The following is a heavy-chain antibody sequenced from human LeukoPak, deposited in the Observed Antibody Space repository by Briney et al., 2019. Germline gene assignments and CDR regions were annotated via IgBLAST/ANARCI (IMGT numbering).Heavy chain of an antibody. J-gene: IGHJ4*02. D-gene: IGHD5-12*01. CDR3: ARDRGYNCFDY. CDR1: GFNFRTSW. Sequence: PGGSLRLSCAASGFNFRTSWMNWVRQAPGKGLEGVASINQDGNENYYVDSVMGRFTISRDNAKNSLFLQVNSLRAEDTAVYYCARDRGYNCFDYWGQGTLVTVSS. CDR2: INQDGNEN. V-gene: IGHV3-7*01.